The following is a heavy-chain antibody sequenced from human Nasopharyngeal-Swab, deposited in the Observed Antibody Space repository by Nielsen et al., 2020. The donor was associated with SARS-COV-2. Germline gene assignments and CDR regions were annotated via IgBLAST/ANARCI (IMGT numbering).Heavy chain of an antibody. Sequence: GALRLSCAASGFLFSTYTINLVRQAPGQGLEWLSSIRSSTSYIYYADSVKGRFTISRDNATNSLYLQMNSLRTEDTAVYYCATSGYSSGWIFWGQGTLVTVSS. CDR1: GFLFSTYT. J-gene: IGHJ4*02. V-gene: IGHV3-21*01. CDR3: ATSGYSSGWIF. CDR2: IRSSTSYI. D-gene: IGHD6-19*01.